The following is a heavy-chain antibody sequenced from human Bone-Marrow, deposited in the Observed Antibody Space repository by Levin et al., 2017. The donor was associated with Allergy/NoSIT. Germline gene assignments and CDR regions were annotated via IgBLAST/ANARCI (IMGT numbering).Heavy chain of an antibody. J-gene: IGHJ6*02. CDR3: ARQLRDYGMDV. CDR1: GGSISSGGYY. CDR2: IYYSGST. D-gene: IGHD4-17*01. V-gene: IGHV4-31*03. Sequence: SSETLSLTCTVSGGSISSGGYYWSWIRQHPGKGLEWIGYIYYSGSTYYNPSLKSRVTISVDTSKNQFSLKLSSVTAADTAVYYCARQLRDYGMDVWGQGTTVTVSS.